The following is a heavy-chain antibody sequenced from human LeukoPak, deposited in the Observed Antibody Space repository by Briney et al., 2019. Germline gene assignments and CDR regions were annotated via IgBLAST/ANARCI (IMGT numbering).Heavy chain of an antibody. J-gene: IGHJ4*02. V-gene: IGHV3-21*01. CDR2: ISSSSSYI. CDR1: GFTFSSYS. CDR3: ARDNYYDSSGYGY. Sequence: GGSLRLSCAGSGFTFSSYSMNWVRQAPGKGLEWVSSISSSSSYIYYVDSVKGRFTISRDNAKNSLYLQMNSLRAEDTAVYYCARDNYYDSSGYGYWGQGTLVTVSS. D-gene: IGHD3-22*01.